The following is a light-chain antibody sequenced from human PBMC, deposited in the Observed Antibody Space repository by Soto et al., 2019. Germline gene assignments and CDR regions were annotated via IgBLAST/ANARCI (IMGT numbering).Light chain of an antibody. V-gene: IGKV3-20*01. CDR3: QQYGSSPT. J-gene: IGKJ1*01. CDR2: GAS. Sequence: EIVLTQSPGTLSLSPGXXATXSXRXSQSVTSGYLAWYQQKPGQAPRLLIYGASSRATGIPDRFSGSGSGTDFTLTISRLEPEEFAVYYCQQYGSSPTFGQGTKVEIK. CDR1: QSVTSGY.